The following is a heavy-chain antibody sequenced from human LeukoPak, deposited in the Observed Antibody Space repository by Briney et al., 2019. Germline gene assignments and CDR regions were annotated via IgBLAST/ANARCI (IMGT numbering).Heavy chain of an antibody. Sequence: GGSLRLSCAASGFTFSSYSMNWVRQAPGKGLEWVSSISSSSSYIYYADSGKGRFTISRDNAKNSLYLQMNSLRAEDTAVYYCARDGHYDILTGYTYYYGMDVWGQGTTVTVSS. CDR2: ISSSSSYI. V-gene: IGHV3-21*01. CDR1: GFTFSSYS. J-gene: IGHJ6*02. D-gene: IGHD3-9*01. CDR3: ARDGHYDILTGYTYYYGMDV.